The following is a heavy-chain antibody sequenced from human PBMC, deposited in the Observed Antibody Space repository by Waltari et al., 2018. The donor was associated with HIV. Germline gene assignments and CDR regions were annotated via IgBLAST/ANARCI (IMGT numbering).Heavy chain of an antibody. CDR3: AGRLSKSPGYYST. CDR1: GFNFSSVY. J-gene: IGHJ5*02. D-gene: IGHD3-9*01. CDR2: ISRSGSTV. Sequence: EVNLVESGGDLIQPGGSLRLSCVDSGFNFSSVYINWVSQAPGKGLEWVASISRSGSTVHDACSVRSCFTRSRNNANKSVYLQMSGLRAEATAVYYCAGRLSKSPGYYSTWGQGTRVTVSS. V-gene: IGHV3-48*03.